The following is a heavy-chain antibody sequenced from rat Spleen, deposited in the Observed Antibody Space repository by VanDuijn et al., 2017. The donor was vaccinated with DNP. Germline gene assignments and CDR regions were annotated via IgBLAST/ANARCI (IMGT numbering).Heavy chain of an antibody. CDR1: GFTFSNYG. D-gene: IGHD1-2*01. CDR2: ITYDGSST. V-gene: IGHV5-29*01. Sequence: EVHLVESGGGLVQPGRSLKVSCSASGFTFSNYGMAWVRQAPTKGLEWVATITYDGSSTYYRDSVKGRFTISRDNAKSILYLQMNSLRSEDTATYYCAREYYSSYPYWGQGVMVTVSS. J-gene: IGHJ2*01. CDR3: AREYYSSYPY.